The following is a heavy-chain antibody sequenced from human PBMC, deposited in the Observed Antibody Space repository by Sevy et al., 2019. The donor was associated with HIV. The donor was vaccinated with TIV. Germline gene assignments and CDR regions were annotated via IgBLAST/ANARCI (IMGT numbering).Heavy chain of an antibody. CDR3: ARDLGGYGGNSIDY. Sequence: ASVKVSCKASGYTFTSYGISWVRQAPGQGLEWMGWISAYNGNTNYPQKLQGRVTMTTYTSTSTAYMELRSLTSDDTAVYYCARDLGGYGGNSIDYWGQGTLVTVSS. CDR2: ISAYNGNT. J-gene: IGHJ4*02. V-gene: IGHV1-18*01. D-gene: IGHD2-21*02. CDR1: GYTFTSYG.